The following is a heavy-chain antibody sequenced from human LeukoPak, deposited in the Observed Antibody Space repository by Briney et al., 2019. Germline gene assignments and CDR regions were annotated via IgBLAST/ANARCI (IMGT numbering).Heavy chain of an antibody. CDR1: GFTFSNYW. J-gene: IGHJ4*02. Sequence: GGSLRLSCAASGFTFSNYWMHWVRQAPGKGLEWVSAISGSGGSTFYADSVKGRFTISRDNSKNTLYLQMNSLRAEDTAVYYCAKVYSAGWYPGYFDYWGQGTLVTVSS. D-gene: IGHD6-19*01. CDR3: AKVYSAGWYPGYFDY. V-gene: IGHV3-23*01. CDR2: ISGSGGST.